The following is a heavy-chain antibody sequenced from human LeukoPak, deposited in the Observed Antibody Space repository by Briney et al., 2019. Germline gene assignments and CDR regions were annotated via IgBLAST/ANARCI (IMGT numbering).Heavy chain of an antibody. Sequence: GESLKISCKGSGYSFTSYWIGWVRQVPGKGLEWMGIIYPGDSDTRYSPSFQGQVTISADKSISTAYLQWSSLKASDTAMYYCARGGMGPDYVWGSYRSYYFDYWGQGTLVTVSS. J-gene: IGHJ4*02. V-gene: IGHV5-51*01. D-gene: IGHD3-16*02. CDR2: IYPGDSDT. CDR3: ARGGMGPDYVWGSYRSYYFDY. CDR1: GYSFTSYW.